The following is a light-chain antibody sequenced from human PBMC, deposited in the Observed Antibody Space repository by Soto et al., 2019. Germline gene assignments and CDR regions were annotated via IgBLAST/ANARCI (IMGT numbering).Light chain of an antibody. V-gene: IGLV2-8*01. J-gene: IGLJ2*01. CDR2: EVS. CDR3: NSYAGSNTMV. Sequence: QSVLTQPASVSGSPGQSITISCTGTSSDVGGYNYVSWYQQHPGKAPKVMIFEVSKRPAGVPDRFSGSKSGNTASLTVSGLQAEDEADYHCNSYAGSNTMVFGGGTKLTVL. CDR1: SSDVGGYNY.